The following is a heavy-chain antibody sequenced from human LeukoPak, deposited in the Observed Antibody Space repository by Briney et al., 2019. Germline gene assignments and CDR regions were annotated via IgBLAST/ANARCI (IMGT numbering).Heavy chain of an antibody. D-gene: IGHD3-22*01. CDR3: ARGDYYYDTSWWFDP. J-gene: IGHJ5*02. Sequence: KPSETLSLTCTVSGYSISTGYYWDWIRQPPGKGLEWIGTFYHGGSTYYNPSLKSRVTISVDTSKNQFSLKLSSVTAADTAVYYCARGDYYYDTSWWFDPWGQGTLVTVSS. V-gene: IGHV4-38-2*02. CDR2: FYHGGST. CDR1: GYSISTGYY.